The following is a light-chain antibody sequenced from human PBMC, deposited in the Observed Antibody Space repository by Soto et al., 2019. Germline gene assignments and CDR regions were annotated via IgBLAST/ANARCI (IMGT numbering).Light chain of an antibody. V-gene: IGLV3-21*02. CDR3: QVWESGRGV. CDR1: NIGGIS. CDR2: DDS. Sequence: SYELTQPPSVSVAPGQTARITCGGNNIGGISVHWYQQKPGQAPVLVVYDDSDRPSGIPERFSGSNSVNTATLTISRVAAGDEADYYCQVWESGRGVFGTGTKVTVL. J-gene: IGLJ1*01.